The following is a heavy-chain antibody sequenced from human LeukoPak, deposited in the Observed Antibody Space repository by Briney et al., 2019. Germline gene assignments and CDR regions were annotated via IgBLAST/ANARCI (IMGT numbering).Heavy chain of an antibody. J-gene: IGHJ4*02. CDR2: INPNSGGT. CDR1: GYTFTGYY. CDR3: ARDYYDSSGYSDTYYFDY. Sequence: ASVKVSCKASGYTFTGYYMHWVRQAPGQGLEWMGWINPNSGGTNYAQKFQGRVTMTRDTSISTAYMELSSLRSDDTAVYYCARDYYDSSGYSDTYYFDYWGQGTLVTVSS. D-gene: IGHD3-22*01. V-gene: IGHV1-2*02.